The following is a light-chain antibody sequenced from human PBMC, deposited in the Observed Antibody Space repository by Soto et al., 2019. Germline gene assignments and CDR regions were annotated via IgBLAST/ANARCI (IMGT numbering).Light chain of an antibody. CDR2: LGS. CDR3: MQAKQIPRK. J-gene: IGKJ1*01. CDR1: QSLLHTSGDNY. V-gene: IGKV2-28*01. Sequence: DIVLTQSPLSLSVTPGEPASITCTSSQSLLHTSGDNYLDWYVQRPGQSPQLLIYLGSKRAPGVSDRISCTGSSTRFSLGISRVEADDVEISYCMQAKQIPRKFGQGTKVDIK.